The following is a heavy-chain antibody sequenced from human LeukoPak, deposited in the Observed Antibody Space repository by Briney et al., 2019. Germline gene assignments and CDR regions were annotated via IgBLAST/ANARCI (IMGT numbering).Heavy chain of an antibody. CDR2: VDWSGGRT. Sequence: GGSLRLSCAASGFTFDDYGMSWVRQDPGRRLEWVSAVDWSGGRTSYADSVKGRFTISRDNAKNSLYLQMNSLRAEDTALYFCVRSRSYYFDYWGQGTLVTVYS. V-gene: IGHV3-20*04. CDR3: VRSRSYYFDY. CDR1: GFTFDDYG. D-gene: IGHD1-26*01. J-gene: IGHJ4*02.